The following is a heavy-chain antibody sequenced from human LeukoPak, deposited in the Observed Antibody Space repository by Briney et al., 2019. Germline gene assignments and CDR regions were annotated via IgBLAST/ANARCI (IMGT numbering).Heavy chain of an antibody. J-gene: IGHJ3*02. CDR2: INHSEST. Sequence: GSLRLSCAASGFTFSSYGMHWIGQPPGKGLEWIGEINHSESTNYNPSLKSRVTISVDTSKNQFSLKLSSVTAADTAVYYCARGDDSSGYSTFDIWGQGTMVTVSS. V-gene: IGHV4-34*01. CDR3: ARGDDSSGYSTFDI. D-gene: IGHD3-22*01. CDR1: GFTFSSYG.